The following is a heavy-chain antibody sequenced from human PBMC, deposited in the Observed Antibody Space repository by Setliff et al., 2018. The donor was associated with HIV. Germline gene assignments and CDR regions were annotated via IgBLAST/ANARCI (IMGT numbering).Heavy chain of an antibody. CDR1: GDTFSNYA. J-gene: IGHJ4*02. D-gene: IGHD2-8*01. CDR3: ASGSGYCNKGDCYIGVHKNPDKYYFDY. V-gene: IGHV1-69*05. CDR2: INPLFGTT. Sequence: GASVKVSCKASGDTFSNYAITWVRQAPGQGLEWMGGINPLFGTTNYAHNFQGRLTITTDQIMSTAYMELTSLRSEDTAVYYCASGSGYCNKGDCYIGVHKNPDKYYFDYWGQGTLVTVSS.